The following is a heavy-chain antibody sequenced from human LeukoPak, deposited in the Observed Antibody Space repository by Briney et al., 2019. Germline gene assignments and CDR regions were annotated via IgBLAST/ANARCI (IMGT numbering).Heavy chain of an antibody. V-gene: IGHV3-48*02. Sequence: GGSLRLSCAASGFTFSSYSMNWVRQAPGKGLEWVSYISSSSSTIYYADSVKGRFTISRDNAKNSLYLQMNSLRDEDTAVYYCARAPPTCGDDCYSAFDYWGQGTLVTVSS. CDR3: ARAPPTCGDDCYSAFDY. CDR2: ISSSSSTI. D-gene: IGHD2-21*01. CDR1: GFTFSSYS. J-gene: IGHJ4*02.